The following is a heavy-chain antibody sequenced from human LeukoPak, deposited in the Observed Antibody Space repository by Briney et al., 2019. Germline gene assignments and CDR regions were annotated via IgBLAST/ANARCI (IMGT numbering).Heavy chain of an antibody. CDR3: ARDSSPWLVSGDWFDP. J-gene: IGHJ5*02. CDR1: GYTFTSNY. CDR2: ISPTGGST. Sequence: ASVKVSCKAFGYTFTSNYMHWVRQAPGQGPEWMGVISPTGGSTTYAQKFQDRLTLTRDMSTSTDYLELSSLRSEDTAVYYCARDSSPWLVSGDWFDPWGQGTLVTVSS. V-gene: IGHV1-46*01. D-gene: IGHD6-19*01.